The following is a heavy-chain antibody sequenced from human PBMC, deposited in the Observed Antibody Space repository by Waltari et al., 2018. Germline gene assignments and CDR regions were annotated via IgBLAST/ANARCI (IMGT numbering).Heavy chain of an antibody. CDR2: IHHSGST. CDR1: GYSISTDYD. J-gene: IGHJ4*02. V-gene: IGHV4-38-2*01. CDR3: ARGQGY. Sequence: VQLQESGPGLVKPSETLSLTCAVSGYSISTDYDWVWIRQPPGKGLEWIGNIHHSGSTYYNPSLKSRVSISLDTSKNQFSLELSSLTADDTAVYYCARGQGYWGQGTLVTVSS.